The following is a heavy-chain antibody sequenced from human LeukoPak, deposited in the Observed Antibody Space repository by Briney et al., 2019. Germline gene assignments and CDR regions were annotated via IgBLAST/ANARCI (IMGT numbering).Heavy chain of an antibody. CDR2: ISWDGGST. D-gene: IGHD6-19*01. Sequence: PGGSLRLSCAASGFTFDDYTMHWVRQAPGKGLEWVSLISWDGGSTYYADSVKGRFTISRDNAKNSLHLQMNSLRAEDTAVYYCARDSSGWYGGLEDYWGQGTLVTVSS. CDR3: ARDSSGWYGGLEDY. CDR1: GFTFDDYT. J-gene: IGHJ4*02. V-gene: IGHV3-43*01.